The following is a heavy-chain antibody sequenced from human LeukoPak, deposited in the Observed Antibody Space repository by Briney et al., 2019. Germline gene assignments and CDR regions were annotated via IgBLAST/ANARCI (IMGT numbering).Heavy chain of an antibody. J-gene: IGHJ3*02. CDR2: ISYDGNNR. Sequence: RSLRLSCAASGFTFSSYAMHWVRQAPGKGLEWVAVISYDGNNRYYADSVKGRFTISRYNSKNTLYLQMNSLRAEDTAVYYCAKVEGEVIGAFDIWGQGTMVTVSS. V-gene: IGHV3-30*04. D-gene: IGHD3-16*01. CDR1: GFTFSSYA. CDR3: AKVEGEVIGAFDI.